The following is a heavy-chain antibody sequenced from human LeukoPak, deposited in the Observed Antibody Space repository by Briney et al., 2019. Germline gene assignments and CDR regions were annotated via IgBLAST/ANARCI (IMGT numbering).Heavy chain of an antibody. Sequence: AGSLRLSCAASGFTFSSYAMSWVRPAPGKGLEWVSAISGSGGSTYYADSVKGRFTISRDNSKHTLYLQMNSLRAEDTAVYYCAKGGNSREDYFDYWGQGTLVTVSS. CDR2: ISGSGGST. V-gene: IGHV3-23*01. D-gene: IGHD4-23*01. J-gene: IGHJ4*02. CDR3: AKGGNSREDYFDY. CDR1: GFTFSSYA.